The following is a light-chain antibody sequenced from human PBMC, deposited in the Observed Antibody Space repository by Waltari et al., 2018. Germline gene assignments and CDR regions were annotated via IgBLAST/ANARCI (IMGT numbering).Light chain of an antibody. Sequence: QSVLTQPPSASGTPGQRVTISCSGSSSNLGSNYVYWYQQLPGTAPKLLIYRNNQRPSGVPDRFSGSKSGTSASLAISGLRSEDEADYYCAAWDDSPHVVFGGGTKLTVL. CDR1: SSNLGSNY. V-gene: IGLV1-47*01. J-gene: IGLJ2*01. CDR3: AAWDDSPHVV. CDR2: RNN.